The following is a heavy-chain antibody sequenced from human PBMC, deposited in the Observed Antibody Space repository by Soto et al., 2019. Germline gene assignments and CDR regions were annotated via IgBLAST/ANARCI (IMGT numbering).Heavy chain of an antibody. J-gene: IGHJ5*02. Sequence: EVQLVQSGAEVKKPGESLKISCKGSGYSFTSYWIGWVRQMPGKGLEWMGIIYPGDSDTRYSPSFQGQVTISADKSISTAYLQWSSLKASDTAMYYCARHSRVYSSDDNWFDPWGQGTLVTVSS. D-gene: IGHD6-19*01. V-gene: IGHV5-51*01. CDR3: ARHSRVYSSDDNWFDP. CDR2: IYPGDSDT. CDR1: GYSFTSYW.